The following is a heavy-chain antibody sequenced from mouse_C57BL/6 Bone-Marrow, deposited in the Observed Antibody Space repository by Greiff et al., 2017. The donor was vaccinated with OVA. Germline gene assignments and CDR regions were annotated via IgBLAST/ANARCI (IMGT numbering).Heavy chain of an antibody. D-gene: IGHD2-2*01. CDR2: IYPGNSDT. CDR3: TRERYGYDGAWFAY. J-gene: IGHJ3*01. Sequence: VQLQQSGPVLARPGASVKMSCKTSGYTFTSYWMHWVKQRPGQGLEWIGAIYPGNSDTSYNQKFKGKAKLTAVTSASTAYMELSSLTNEDSAVYYCTRERYGYDGAWFAYWGQGTLVTVSA. CDR1: GYTFTSYW. V-gene: IGHV1-5*01.